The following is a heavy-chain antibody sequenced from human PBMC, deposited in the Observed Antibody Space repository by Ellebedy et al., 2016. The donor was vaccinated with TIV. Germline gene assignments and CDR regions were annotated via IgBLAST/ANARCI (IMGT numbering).Heavy chain of an antibody. Sequence: AASVKISCKASGYTFTSYGISWVRQAPGQGLEWMGWISAYNGNTNYAQKLQGRVTMTTDPSTSTAYMELRSLRSDDTARYSCARDGGYSYGRRYYYYGMDVWGQGTTVTVSS. V-gene: IGHV1-18*01. CDR2: ISAYNGNT. D-gene: IGHD5-18*01. CDR3: ARDGGYSYGRRYYYYGMDV. J-gene: IGHJ6*02. CDR1: GYTFTSYG.